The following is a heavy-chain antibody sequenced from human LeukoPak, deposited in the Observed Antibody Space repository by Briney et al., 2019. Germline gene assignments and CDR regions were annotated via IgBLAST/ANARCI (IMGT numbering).Heavy chain of an antibody. J-gene: IGHJ6*03. V-gene: IGHV3-49*04. CDR3: SRVFSSTFYYMDV. CDR2: IRTKTYRAST. CDR1: GFTLGDYS. D-gene: IGHD2-2*01. Sequence: GGSLRLSCSASGFTLGDYSMTWVRQAPGKGLEWVGFIRTKTYRASTEYAASVKGRFTISRDDSKRIAYLQMNSLKTEDTAVYYCSRVFSSTFYYMDVWGKGTTVTVSS.